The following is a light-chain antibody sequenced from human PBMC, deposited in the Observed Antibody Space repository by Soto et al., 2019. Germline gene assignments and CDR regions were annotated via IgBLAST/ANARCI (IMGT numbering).Light chain of an antibody. Sequence: QSVLTQPASVSGSPGQSTTISCTGTSSDVGSYNLVSWYQQHPDKAPKLMIYEGSKRPSGVSNRFSGSKSGNTASLTISGLQAEDEADYYCCSYAGSSTLGVFGTGTKLTVL. V-gene: IGLV2-23*01. CDR1: SSDVGSYNL. CDR2: EGS. CDR3: CSYAGSSTLGV. J-gene: IGLJ1*01.